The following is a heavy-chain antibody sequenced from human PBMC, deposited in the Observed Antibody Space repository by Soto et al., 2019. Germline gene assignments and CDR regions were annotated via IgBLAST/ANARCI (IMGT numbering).Heavy chain of an antibody. V-gene: IGHV3-30*18. CDR3: AKETGTGTYYFDY. CDR2: ISYDGSNK. Sequence: GGSLRLSCAASGFTFSSYGMHWVRQAPGKGLEWVAVISYDGSNKYYADSVKGRFTISRDNSKNTLYRQMNSLRAEDTAVYYCAKETGTGTYYFDYWGQGTLVTVSS. D-gene: IGHD1-1*01. CDR1: GFTFSSYG. J-gene: IGHJ4*02.